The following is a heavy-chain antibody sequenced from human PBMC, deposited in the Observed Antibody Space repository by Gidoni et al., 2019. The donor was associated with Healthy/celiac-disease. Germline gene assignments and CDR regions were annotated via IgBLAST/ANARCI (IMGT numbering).Heavy chain of an antibody. CDR3: ARGKSSLYYYDSSGYYGAPEDAFDI. D-gene: IGHD3-22*01. CDR2: IIPILGIA. Sequence: QVQLVQSGAEVKKPGSSVKVSCKASGGTFSSYALSWVRQAPGQGLEWMGRIIPILGIANYAQKFQGRVTITADKSTSTAYMELSSLRSEDTAVYYCARGKSSLYYYDSSGYYGAPEDAFDIWGQGTMVTVSS. J-gene: IGHJ3*02. CDR1: GGTFSSYA. V-gene: IGHV1-69*04.